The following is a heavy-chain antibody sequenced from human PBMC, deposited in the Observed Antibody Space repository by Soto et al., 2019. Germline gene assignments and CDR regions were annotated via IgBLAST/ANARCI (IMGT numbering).Heavy chain of an antibody. Sequence: SETLSLTCAVYGGSFSGYYWSWIRQPPGKGLEWIGEINHSGSTNYNPSLKSRVTISVDTSKNQFSLKLSSVTAADTAVYYCATSPQSGHTNNWFDPWGQGTLVTVSS. D-gene: IGHD2-2*01. J-gene: IGHJ5*02. CDR3: ATSPQSGHTNNWFDP. CDR2: INHSGST. CDR1: GGSFSGYY. V-gene: IGHV4-34*01.